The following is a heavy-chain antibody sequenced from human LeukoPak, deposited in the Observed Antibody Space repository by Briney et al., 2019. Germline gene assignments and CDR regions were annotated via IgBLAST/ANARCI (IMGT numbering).Heavy chain of an antibody. CDR3: ASTYCSSTSCYKDFDY. Sequence: SETLSLTCAVYGGSFSGYYWSWIRQPPGKGLEWIGEINHSGSTNYNPSLKSRVTISVDTSKNQFSLKLSSVTAADTAVYYCASTYCSSTSCYKDFDYWGQGTLVTVSS. D-gene: IGHD2-2*01. CDR2: INHSGST. V-gene: IGHV4-34*01. J-gene: IGHJ4*02. CDR1: GGSFSGYY.